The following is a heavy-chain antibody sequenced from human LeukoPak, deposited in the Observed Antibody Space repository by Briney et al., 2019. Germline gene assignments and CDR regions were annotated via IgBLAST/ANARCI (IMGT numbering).Heavy chain of an antibody. CDR1: GGSISTYY. V-gene: IGHV4-59*08. D-gene: IGHD3-22*01. J-gene: IGHJ4*02. CDR2: IYYSGST. Sequence: PSETLSLTCTVSGGSISTYYWNWIRQPPGKGLEWIGYIYYSGSTNYNPSLKSRVTISVDTSKNQFSLKLSSVTAADTAVYYCVGPYDSSGYYLGYWGQGTLVTVSS. CDR3: VGPYDSSGYYLGY.